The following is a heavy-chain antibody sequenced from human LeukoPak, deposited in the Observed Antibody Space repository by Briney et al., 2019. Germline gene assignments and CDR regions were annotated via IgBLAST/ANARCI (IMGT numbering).Heavy chain of an antibody. Sequence: SVKVSCKASGGTFSSYAISWVRQAPGQGLEWMGGIIPIFGTANYAQKFQGRVTITADKSTSTAYMELSSLRSEDTAVYYCASSVVVITSNHDAFDIWGQGTMVTVSS. D-gene: IGHD3-22*01. CDR1: GGTFSSYA. V-gene: IGHV1-69*06. CDR3: ASSVVVITSNHDAFDI. J-gene: IGHJ3*02. CDR2: IIPIFGTA.